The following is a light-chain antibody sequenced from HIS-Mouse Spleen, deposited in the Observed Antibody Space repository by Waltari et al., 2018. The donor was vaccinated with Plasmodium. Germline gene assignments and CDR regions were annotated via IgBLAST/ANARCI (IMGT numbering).Light chain of an antibody. V-gene: IGKV3-15*01. CDR3: QQYNNWAFT. Sequence: DIVMTQSPATLSVSPGARATLSCRASQSVSGNLAWYQQKPGQVPRLLIYGASTRATGIPARFSGSGSGTEFTLTISSLQSEDFAVYYCQQYNNWAFTFGPGTKVDIK. CDR1: QSVSGN. J-gene: IGKJ3*01. CDR2: GAS.